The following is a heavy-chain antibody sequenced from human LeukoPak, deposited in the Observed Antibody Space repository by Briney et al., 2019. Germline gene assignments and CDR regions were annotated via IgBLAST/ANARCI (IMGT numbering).Heavy chain of an antibody. CDR2: IYYSGST. Sequence: SETLSLTCTVSGGSISSSSYYWGWIRQPPGKGLEWIGSIYYSGSTYYNPSLKSRVTISVDTSKNQFSLKLSSVTAADTAVYYCARHPRTVVTTFDYWGQGTLVTVSS. D-gene: IGHD4-23*01. CDR3: ARHPRTVVTTFDY. CDR1: GGSISSSSYY. V-gene: IGHV4-39*01. J-gene: IGHJ4*02.